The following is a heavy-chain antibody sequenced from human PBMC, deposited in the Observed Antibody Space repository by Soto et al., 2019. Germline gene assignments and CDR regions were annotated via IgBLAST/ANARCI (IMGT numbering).Heavy chain of an antibody. D-gene: IGHD6-19*01. CDR1: GGSISSSNW. CDR3: ARHRGWDRRKYYFDY. J-gene: IGHJ4*02. V-gene: IGHV4-4*02. CDR2: IYYSGST. Sequence: PSETLSLTCAVSGGSISSSNWWSWVRQPPGKGLEWIGYIYYSGSTNYNPSLKSRVTISVDTSKNQFSLKLSSVTAADTAVYYCARHRGWDRRKYYFDYWGQGTLVTVSS.